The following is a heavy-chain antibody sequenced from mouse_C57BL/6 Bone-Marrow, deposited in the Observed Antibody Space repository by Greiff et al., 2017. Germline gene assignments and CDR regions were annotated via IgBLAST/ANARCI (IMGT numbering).Heavy chain of an antibody. V-gene: IGHV5-6*02. CDR1: GFTFSSYG. Sequence: EVNVVESGGDLVKPGGSLKLSCAASGFTFSSYGMSWVRQTPDKRLEWVATISSGGSYTYYPDSVKGRFTISRDNAKNTLYLQMSSLKSEDTAMYYCARRGGGIPFAYWGQGTLVTVSA. CDR3: ARRGGGIPFAY. CDR2: ISSGGSYT. J-gene: IGHJ3*01.